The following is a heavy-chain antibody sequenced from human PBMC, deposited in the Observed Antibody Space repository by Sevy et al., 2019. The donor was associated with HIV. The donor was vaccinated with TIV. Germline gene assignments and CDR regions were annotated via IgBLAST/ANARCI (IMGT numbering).Heavy chain of an antibody. D-gene: IGHD4-17*01. CDR2: ISNSGSSI. CDR1: GFSFSNYE. CDR3: ARDLPPSATTVAHFDY. J-gene: IGHJ4*02. Sequence: GGSLRLSCSASGFSFSNYEMNWVSQAPGKGLEWVSYISNSGSSIFYSDSVKGRFTISRDNAKNSLYLQMNSLRAEDTAVYYCARDLPPSATTVAHFDYWGRGTLVTVSS. V-gene: IGHV3-48*03.